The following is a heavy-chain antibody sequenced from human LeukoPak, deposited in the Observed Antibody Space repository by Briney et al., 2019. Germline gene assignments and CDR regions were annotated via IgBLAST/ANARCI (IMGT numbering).Heavy chain of an antibody. J-gene: IGHJ4*01. CDR1: GFTFSSNG. V-gene: IGHV3-30*02. CDR3: AKDTYFYGSATFSSDF. CDR2: IRYDGSNR. D-gene: IGHD3-10*01. Sequence: GGSLRLSCVASGFTFSSNGMHWVRQAPGKGLEWVAFIRYDGSNRYYADSVKGRFTISRDNSKNTVYLQMNSLRAEDTAVYYCAKDTYFYGSATFSSDFWGPGTLVTVSS.